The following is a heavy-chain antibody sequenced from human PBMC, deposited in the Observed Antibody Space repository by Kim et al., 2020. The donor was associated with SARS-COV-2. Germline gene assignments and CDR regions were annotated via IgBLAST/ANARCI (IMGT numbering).Heavy chain of an antibody. D-gene: IGHD7-27*01. V-gene: IGHV3-13*01. J-gene: IGHJ4*02. Sequence: GSVKGRFTISRDNAKNCLYLQMNTLGPGDTAVYFCARGGTYWGDQSFDCWGQGTLVTVSS. CDR3: ARGGTYWGDQSFDC.